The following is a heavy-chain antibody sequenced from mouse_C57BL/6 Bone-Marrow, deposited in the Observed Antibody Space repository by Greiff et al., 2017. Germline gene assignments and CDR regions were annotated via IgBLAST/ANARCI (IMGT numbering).Heavy chain of an antibody. CDR2: IYPGSGNT. CDR1: GYTFTDYY. J-gene: IGHJ1*03. Sequence: VQLQESGAEQVRPGASVKLSCKASGYTFTDYYINWVKQRPGQGLEWIARIYPGSGNTYYNEKFKGKATLTAEKSSSTAYMQLSSLTSEDSAVYFCAYYYGSSSYWYFDVWGTGTTVTVSS. D-gene: IGHD1-1*01. V-gene: IGHV1-76*01. CDR3: AYYYGSSSYWYFDV.